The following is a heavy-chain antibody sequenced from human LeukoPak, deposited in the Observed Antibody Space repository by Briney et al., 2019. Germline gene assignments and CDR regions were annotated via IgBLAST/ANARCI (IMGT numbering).Heavy chain of an antibody. V-gene: IGHV1-58*02. J-gene: IGHJ3*02. Sequence: GTSVQVSCKASGFTFTSSAMQWVRQARGQRLEWIGWIVVGSGNTNYALKFQERVTITRDMSTSTAYMELSSLRSEDTAVYYCAAGSSSWLDAFDIWGQGTMVTVSS. CDR2: IVVGSGNT. D-gene: IGHD6-13*01. CDR3: AAGSSSWLDAFDI. CDR1: GFTFTSSA.